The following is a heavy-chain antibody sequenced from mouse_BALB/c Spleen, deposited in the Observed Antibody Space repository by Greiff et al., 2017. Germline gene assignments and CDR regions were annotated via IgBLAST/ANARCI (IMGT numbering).Heavy chain of an antibody. CDR1: GFNIKDTY. CDR2: IDPANGNT. Sequence: VQLKQSGAELVKPGASVKLSCTASGFNIKDTYMHWVKQRPEQGLEWIGRIDPANGNTKYDPKFQGKATITADTSSNTAYLQLSSLTSEDTAVYYCASYYYGSRGLDWGQGTTLTVSS. J-gene: IGHJ2*01. V-gene: IGHV14-3*02. CDR3: ASYYYGSRGLD. D-gene: IGHD1-1*01.